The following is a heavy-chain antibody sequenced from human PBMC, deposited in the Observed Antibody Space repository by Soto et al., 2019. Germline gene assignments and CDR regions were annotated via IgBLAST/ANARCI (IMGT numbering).Heavy chain of an antibody. Sequence: EVHLVESGGGLAQPGRSLRLSCVASGFSLDHYAMHWVRQAPGKGLEWVLGISWDSGVIDYADSVRGRFTISRDNAKNSLYLQMTSLRAEDTALYYCVKDNVGVYCSGGSCYFDYWGQGSLVTVSS. CDR2: ISWDSGVI. CDR1: GFSLDHYA. V-gene: IGHV3-9*01. D-gene: IGHD2-15*01. CDR3: VKDNVGVYCSGGSCYFDY. J-gene: IGHJ4*02.